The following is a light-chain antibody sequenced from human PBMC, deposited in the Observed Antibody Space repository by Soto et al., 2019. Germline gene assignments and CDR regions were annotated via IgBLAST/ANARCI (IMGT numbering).Light chain of an antibody. Sequence: QSALTQPASVSGSPGQSITISCTGTSSDVGGYDYVSLYQQLPGKAPKLMIYDVNNRPSGVSNRFSGSKSGNTASLTISGLQAEDEADYYCSSYTGTSTFVFGGGTKVTVL. CDR2: DVN. J-gene: IGLJ1*01. V-gene: IGLV2-14*01. CDR1: SSDVGGYDY. CDR3: SSYTGTSTFV.